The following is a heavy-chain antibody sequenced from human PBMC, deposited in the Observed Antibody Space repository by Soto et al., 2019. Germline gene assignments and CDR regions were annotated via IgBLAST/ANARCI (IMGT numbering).Heavy chain of an antibody. D-gene: IGHD3-3*01. CDR2: IYWDDDK. Sequence: QITLKESGPTVVKPTETLTLTCTFSGFSLTTSGVGVGWVRQSPGKAPEWLALIYWDDDKRYSTSLNSRLSITKDTSKNQVVLTMANVDPADTPTYYCAHRVLRTVFGLVTTTAIYFDFWGPGTPVVVSS. J-gene: IGHJ4*02. CDR3: AHRVLRTVFGLVTTTAIYFDF. CDR1: GFSLTTSGVG. V-gene: IGHV2-5*02.